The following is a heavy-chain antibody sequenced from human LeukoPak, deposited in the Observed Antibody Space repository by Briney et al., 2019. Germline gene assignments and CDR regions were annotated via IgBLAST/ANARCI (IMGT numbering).Heavy chain of an antibody. CDR3: AKGTYYYGSTESTGSWYFDL. Sequence: GRSLRLSCAASGFTFSSYGMHWVRQAPGKGLEWVAVISYDGSNKYYADSVKGRFTISRDNSKNTLFLQMNSLRAEDTAVYYCAKGTYYYGSTESTGSWYFDLWGRGTLVTVSS. CDR1: GFTFSSYG. D-gene: IGHD3-10*01. V-gene: IGHV3-30*18. CDR2: ISYDGSNK. J-gene: IGHJ2*01.